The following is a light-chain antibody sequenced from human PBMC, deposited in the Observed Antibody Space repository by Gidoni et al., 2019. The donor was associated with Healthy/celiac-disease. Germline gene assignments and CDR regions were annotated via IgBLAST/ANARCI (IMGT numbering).Light chain of an antibody. CDR3: SSYTSSSAWV. J-gene: IGLJ3*02. Sequence: QSDLTQPASVSGSPGQSITISCTGTSSDVGGYNYVSWYQQHPGKAPKLMIYEVSNRPSGVPDRFSGSKSGNTASLTISGLQAEDEADYYCSSYTSSSAWVFGGGTKLTVL. CDR2: EVS. CDR1: SSDVGGYNY. V-gene: IGLV2-14*01.